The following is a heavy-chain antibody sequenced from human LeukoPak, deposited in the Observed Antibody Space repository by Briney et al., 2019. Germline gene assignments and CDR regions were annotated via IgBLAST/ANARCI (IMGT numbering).Heavy chain of an antibody. CDR1: GDSISTYH. V-gene: IGHV4-59*01. CDR3: ARDKQHSYGRYFDH. CDR2: MQSNGNS. J-gene: IGHJ4*02. Sequence: SETVSLTCTVSGDSISTYHWNWIRKPPGKGLEWIGYMQSNGNSKNNPSLRSRVTIFIDTSKSQVALILSSVTAADTAVYYCARDKQHSYGRYFDHWGQGALVTVSS. D-gene: IGHD3-16*01.